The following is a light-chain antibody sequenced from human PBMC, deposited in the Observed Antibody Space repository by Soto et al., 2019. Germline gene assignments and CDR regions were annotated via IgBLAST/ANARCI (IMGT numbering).Light chain of an antibody. CDR3: NSYTSKSTGV. CDR2: EVS. J-gene: IGLJ1*01. CDR1: SSDVGGYNY. Sequence: QSVLTQPASVSGSPGQSITISCTGTSSDVGGYNYVSWYQQHPGKAPKLLIYEVSNRPSGVSHRFSGSKSGNTASLTISGLQAEDEADYYCNSYTSKSTGVFGTGTKLTVL. V-gene: IGLV2-14*01.